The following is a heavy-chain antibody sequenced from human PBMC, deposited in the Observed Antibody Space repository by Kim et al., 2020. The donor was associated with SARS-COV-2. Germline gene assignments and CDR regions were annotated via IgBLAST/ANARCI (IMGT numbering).Heavy chain of an antibody. CDR1: GGSISTKY. J-gene: IGHJ5*02. CDR3: ARETEYNWFDT. CDR2: IYYRGST. V-gene: IGHV4-59*13. Sequence: SETLSLTCTVSGGSISTKYWSWLRQPPGKGLEWIGYIYYRGSTNYNPSLKSRVTMSVDTSKNQFSLKLTSVTAADTAVYYCARETEYNWFDTLGQGTLV.